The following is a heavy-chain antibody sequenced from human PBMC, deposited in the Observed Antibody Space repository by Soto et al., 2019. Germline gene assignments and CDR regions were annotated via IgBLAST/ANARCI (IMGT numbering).Heavy chain of an antibody. CDR3: AGVIGSSQWLMRSGAFDV. CDR1: GGSMSSSDC. CDR2: ICHSGKT. D-gene: IGHD6-19*01. Sequence: QVRLQESGPGLVKPSETLSLTCVVSGGSMSSSDCWTWVRQPPGKGREWSGDICHSGKTNYNPSLKSRVTIELVESKTQFSLKLTSVTAADTAVYYGAGVIGSSQWLMRSGAFDVWGQGTMVTVSS. V-gene: IGHV4-4*02. J-gene: IGHJ3*01.